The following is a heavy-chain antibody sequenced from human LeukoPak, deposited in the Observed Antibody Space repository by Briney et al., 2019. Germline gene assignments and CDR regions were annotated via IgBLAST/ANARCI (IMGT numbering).Heavy chain of an antibody. CDR2: FNPNTGDA. V-gene: IGHV1-2*04. CDR1: GYRFTDFS. J-gene: IGHJ4*02. D-gene: IGHD6-25*01. Sequence: ASVKVSCKASGYRFTDFSTYWVRQAPGQGLEWMGWFNPNTGDAKYAEKFQGWITMTSDTSIRTAYMEIRSLKSDDTAIYYCATGGPQTSGEKRGLDYWGQGTLVTVSS. CDR3: ATGGPQTSGEKRGLDY.